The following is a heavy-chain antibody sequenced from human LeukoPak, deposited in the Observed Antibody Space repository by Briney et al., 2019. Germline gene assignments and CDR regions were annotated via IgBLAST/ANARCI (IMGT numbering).Heavy chain of an antibody. Sequence: GASVKVSCKASGYTFTGYYMHWVRQAPGQGLEWMGWINPNSGGTNYAQKFQGRVTMTRDTSISTAYMELSRLRSDDTAVYYCARDAQIGYCSSTSCWGHFDYWGQGTLVTVSS. D-gene: IGHD2-2*01. CDR2: INPNSGGT. J-gene: IGHJ4*02. CDR1: GYTFTGYY. CDR3: ARDAQIGYCSSTSCWGHFDY. V-gene: IGHV1-2*02.